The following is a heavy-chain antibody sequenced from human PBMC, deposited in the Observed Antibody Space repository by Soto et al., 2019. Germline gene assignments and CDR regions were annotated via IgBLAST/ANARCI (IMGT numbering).Heavy chain of an antibody. Sequence: GGSLRLSCAASGFTFSSYAMSWVRQAPGKGLEWVSAISGSGGSTYYADSVKGRFTISRDNSKNTLYLQMNSLRAEDTAVYYCAKDIRYYYDSSGYHWGQGTLVTVSS. CDR1: GFTFSSYA. CDR3: AKDIRYYYDSSGYH. CDR2: ISGSGGST. V-gene: IGHV3-23*01. J-gene: IGHJ5*02. D-gene: IGHD3-22*01.